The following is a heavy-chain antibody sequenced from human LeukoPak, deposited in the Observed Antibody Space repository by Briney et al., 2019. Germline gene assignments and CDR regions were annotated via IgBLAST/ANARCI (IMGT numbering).Heavy chain of an antibody. CDR2: IYYSGST. J-gene: IGHJ4*02. Sequence: SETLSLTCTVSGGSISNYYWSWIRQPAGKGLEWIGYIYYSGSTSYNPSLKSRVAISVDTSKNQFSVNLSSVNAADTAVYYCARATYDGPLYFGCWGQGTLVTVSS. V-gene: IGHV4-59*01. CDR1: GGSISNYY. CDR3: ARATYDGPLYFGC. D-gene: IGHD3-3*01.